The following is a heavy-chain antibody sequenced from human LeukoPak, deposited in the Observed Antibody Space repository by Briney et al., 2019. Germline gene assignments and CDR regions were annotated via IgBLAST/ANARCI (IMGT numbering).Heavy chain of an antibody. CDR1: GDSIRSNDYY. J-gene: IGHJ3*02. Sequence: KPSETLSLTCSVSGDSIRSNDYYWGWIRQPPGKGLEWIGSMYYSGSTYYNPSLKSRVTISVDTSMNQFSLHLISVTAADTAIYYCARMRSTKMDAFDIWGQGTVLTVSS. CDR3: ARMRSTKMDAFDI. V-gene: IGHV4-39*07. D-gene: IGHD2-8*01. CDR2: MYYSGST.